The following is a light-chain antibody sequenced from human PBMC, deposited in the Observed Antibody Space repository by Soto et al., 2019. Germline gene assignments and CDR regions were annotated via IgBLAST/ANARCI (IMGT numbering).Light chain of an antibody. J-gene: IGLJ2*01. CDR1: SGDVGGYNY. CDR2: EVS. Sequence: QSALTQPPSASGSPGQSVTISCTGTSGDVGGYNYVSWYQQHPGKAPKLMIYEVSKRPSWVPDRFSGSKSCNTASLTVSCLQAEDEAEYYCSSYAGSNNLIFGGGTKVTVL. CDR3: SSYAGSNNLI. V-gene: IGLV2-8*01.